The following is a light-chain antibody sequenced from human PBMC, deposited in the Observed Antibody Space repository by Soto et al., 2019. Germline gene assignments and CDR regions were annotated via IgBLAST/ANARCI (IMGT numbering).Light chain of an antibody. CDR2: GAS. Sequence: EIVLTQSRRTLSLSPGERASLSCRASQSVSSSYLAWYQQKPGQAPRLLIYGASSRATGIPDRFSGSGSGTDFTLTISRLEPEDFAVYYCQQYGSSPYTFGQGTKLEI. V-gene: IGKV3-20*01. CDR3: QQYGSSPYT. CDR1: QSVSSSY. J-gene: IGKJ2*01.